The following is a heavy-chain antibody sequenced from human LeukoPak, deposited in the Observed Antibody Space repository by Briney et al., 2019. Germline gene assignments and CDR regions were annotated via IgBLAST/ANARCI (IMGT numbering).Heavy chain of an antibody. J-gene: IGHJ3*02. D-gene: IGHD5-24*01. CDR3: AREDGGSAYTRDAFDI. Sequence: ASVKVSCKASGYTFTSYSISWVRQAPGQGLEWMGWISAYNGNTNYAQKLQSRVTMTTDTSTSTAYMELRSLRSDDTAVYYCAREDGGSAYTRDAFDIWGQGIMVTVSS. CDR2: ISAYNGNT. V-gene: IGHV1-18*01. CDR1: GYTFTSYS.